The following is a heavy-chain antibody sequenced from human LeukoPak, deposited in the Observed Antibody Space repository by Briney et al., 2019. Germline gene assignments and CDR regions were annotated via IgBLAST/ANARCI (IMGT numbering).Heavy chain of an antibody. J-gene: IGHJ4*02. D-gene: IGHD4-11*01. CDR3: ARDRTLTKVAYSDY. V-gene: IGHV4-34*01. CDR2: INHSGST. CDR1: GGSFSGYY. Sequence: SETLSLTCAVYGGSFSGYYWSWIRQPPGKGLEWIGEINHSGSTNYNPSLKSRVTISVDTSKNQFSLKLSSVTAADTAVYYCARDRTLTKVAYSDYWGQGTLVTVSS.